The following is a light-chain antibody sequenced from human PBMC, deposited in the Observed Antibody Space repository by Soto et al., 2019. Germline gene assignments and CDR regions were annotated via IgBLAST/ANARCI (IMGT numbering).Light chain of an antibody. Sequence: DIHLTQSPSSVSASVGDRVTITCRASQGITNRLAWYQQKPGKAPKLLIYEASSLQSGVPSRISGSGSGTDFTLTISSLQPEDFATYYCQQANSFPITFGQGTRLEIK. J-gene: IGKJ5*01. CDR1: QGITNR. CDR2: EAS. V-gene: IGKV1D-12*01. CDR3: QQANSFPIT.